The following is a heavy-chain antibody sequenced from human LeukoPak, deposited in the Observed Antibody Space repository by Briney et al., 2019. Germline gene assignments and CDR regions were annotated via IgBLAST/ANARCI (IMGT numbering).Heavy chain of an antibody. CDR1: GFTFSSYS. CDR2: ISSSSSYI. Sequence: GGSLRLSCAASGFTFSSYSMNWVRQAPGKGLAWVSSISSSSSYIYYADSVKGRFTISRDNAKNSLYLQMNSLRAEDTAVYYCARDSRHITMIVVGAFDIWGQGTMVTVSS. D-gene: IGHD3-22*01. J-gene: IGHJ3*02. V-gene: IGHV3-21*01. CDR3: ARDSRHITMIVVGAFDI.